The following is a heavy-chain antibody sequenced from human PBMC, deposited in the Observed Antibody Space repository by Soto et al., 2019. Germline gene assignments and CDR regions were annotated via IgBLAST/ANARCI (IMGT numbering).Heavy chain of an antibody. J-gene: IGHJ4*02. V-gene: IGHV3-9*01. CDR2: ISWNSGSI. CDR1: GFTFDDYA. Sequence: LRLSCAASGFTFDDYAMHWVRQAPGKGLEWVSGISWNSGSIGYADSVKGRFTISRDNAKNSLYLQMNSLRAEDTALYYCASGGQLVEHCGQGTLVTVPS. D-gene: IGHD5-18*01. CDR3: ASGGQLVEH.